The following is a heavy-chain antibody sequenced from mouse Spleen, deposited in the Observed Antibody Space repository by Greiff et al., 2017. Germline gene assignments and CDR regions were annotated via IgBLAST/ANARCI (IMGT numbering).Heavy chain of an antibody. CDR2: IYPGDGDT. D-gene: IGHD3-1*01. Sequence: QVQLQQSGPELVKPGASVKISCKASGYAFSSSWMNWVKQRPGKGLEWIGRIYPGDGDTNYNGKFKGKATLTADKSSSTAYMQLSSLTSEDSAVYFCARSSGGYYAMDYWGQGTSVTVSS. CDR3: ARSSGGYYAMDY. J-gene: IGHJ4*01. CDR1: GYAFSSSW. V-gene: IGHV1-82*01.